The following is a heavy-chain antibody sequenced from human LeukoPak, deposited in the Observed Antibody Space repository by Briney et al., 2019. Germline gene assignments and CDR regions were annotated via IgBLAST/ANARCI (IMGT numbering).Heavy chain of an antibody. CDR1: GYTFTSYG. CDR2: ISAYNGNT. D-gene: IGHD2-2*01. J-gene: IGHJ5*02. CDR3: AVVVPAATPNRFDP. Sequence: ASVKVSCKASGYTFTSYGISWVRQAPGQGLEWMGWISAYNGNTNYAQKPQGRVTMTTDTSTSTAYMELRSLRSDDTAVYYCAVVVPAATPNRFDPWGQGTPVTVSS. V-gene: IGHV1-18*01.